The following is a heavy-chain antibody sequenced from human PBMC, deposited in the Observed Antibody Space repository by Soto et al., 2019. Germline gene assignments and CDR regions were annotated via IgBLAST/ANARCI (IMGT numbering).Heavy chain of an antibody. CDR1: GGSISSSSYY. Sequence: PSETLSLTCTVSGGSISSSSYYRGWIRQPPGKGLEWIGSIYYSGSTYYNPSLKSRVTISVDTSKNQFSLKLSSVTAADTAVYYCARGACSSTSCYKPFDPWGQGTLVTVSS. J-gene: IGHJ5*02. CDR2: IYYSGST. CDR3: ARGACSSTSCYKPFDP. V-gene: IGHV4-39*01. D-gene: IGHD2-2*02.